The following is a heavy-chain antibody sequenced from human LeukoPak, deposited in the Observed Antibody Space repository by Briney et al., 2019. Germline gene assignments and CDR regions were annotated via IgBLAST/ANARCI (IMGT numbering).Heavy chain of an antibody. J-gene: IGHJ4*02. CDR3: AKVWREKMASSIFDY. Sequence: GGSLRLSCAASGVTFSSYSMNWVRQAPGKGLEWVSYISSSSSTIYYADFVKGLFTISRDKSNNTLYLQMNSLRAEDTAVYYCAKVWREKMASSIFDYWGQGTLVTVSS. CDR1: GVTFSSYS. CDR2: ISSSSSTI. D-gene: IGHD2-8*01. V-gene: IGHV3-48*01.